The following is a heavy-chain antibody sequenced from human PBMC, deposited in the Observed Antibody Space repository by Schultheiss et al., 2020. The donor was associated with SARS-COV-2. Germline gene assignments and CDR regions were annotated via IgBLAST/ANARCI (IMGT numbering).Heavy chain of an antibody. J-gene: IGHJ6*02. V-gene: IGHV1-2*02. CDR2: INPNSGGT. Sequence: ASVKVSCKASGYTFTSYDINWVRQAPGQGLEWMGWINPNSGGTNYAQKFQGRVTMTRDTSISTAYMELSSLRSEDTAVYYCARDRVLGYDFPVDVWGQGTTVTVSS. CDR3: ARDRVLGYDFPVDV. D-gene: IGHD3-3*01. CDR1: GYTFTSYD.